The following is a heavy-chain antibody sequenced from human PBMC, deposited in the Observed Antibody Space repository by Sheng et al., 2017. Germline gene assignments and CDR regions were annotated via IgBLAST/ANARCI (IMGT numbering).Heavy chain of an antibody. CDR1: GFDFSTYE. CDR2: ISSSGGTI. CDR3: AGSYYGSGRDYY. D-gene: IGHD3-10*01. J-gene: IGHJ4*02. V-gene: IGHV3-48*03. Sequence: GGSLRLSCAASGFDFSTYEMNWVRQAPGKGLEWISYISSSGGTIFYADSVEGRFTVSRDNAKNSLFLQMNSLRTEDTAVYYCAGSYYGSGRDYYWGQGTLVTVSS.